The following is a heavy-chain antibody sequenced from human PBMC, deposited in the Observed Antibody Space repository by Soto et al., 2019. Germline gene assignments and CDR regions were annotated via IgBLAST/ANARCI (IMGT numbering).Heavy chain of an antibody. D-gene: IGHD4-17*01. J-gene: IGHJ6*02. CDR3: ARGDYGGNNYYYYGMDV. CDR1: GGSVSSGSYY. V-gene: IGHV4-61*01. Sequence: PSETLSLTCTVSGGSVSSGSYYWSWIRQPPGKGLEWIGYIYYSGSTNYNPSLKSRVTISVDTSKNQFSLKLSSVTAADTAVYYCARGDYGGNNYYYYGMDVWGQGTTVTVSS. CDR2: IYYSGST.